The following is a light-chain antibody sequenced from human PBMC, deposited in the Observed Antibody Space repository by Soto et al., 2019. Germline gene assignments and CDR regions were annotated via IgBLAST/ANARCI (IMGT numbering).Light chain of an antibody. CDR3: CSYTSSSTPWV. CDR1: SSDVGGYNY. V-gene: IGLV2-14*03. CDR2: DVS. J-gene: IGLJ1*01. Sequence: QSVLTQPASVSGSPGQSITISCTGTSSDVGGYNYVSWYQQHPGKAPKLMIYDVSDRPSGVSNRFSASKSGNTASLTIPGLQAEDEADYYCCSYTSSSTPWVFGTGTKVTV.